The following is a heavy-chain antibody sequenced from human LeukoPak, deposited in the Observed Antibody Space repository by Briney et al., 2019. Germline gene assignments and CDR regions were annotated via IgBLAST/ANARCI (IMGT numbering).Heavy chain of an antibody. V-gene: IGHV4-59*01. CDR2: IYYSGST. D-gene: IGHD3-10*01. CDR1: GGSISSYY. CDR3: ARERVFADYYGSGSPFVYGMDV. J-gene: IGHJ6*04. Sequence: PSETLCLTCTVSGGSISSYYWSWIRQPPGKGLEWIGYIYYSGSTNYNPSLKSRVTISVDTSKNQFSLKLSSVTAADTAVYYCARERVFADYYGSGSPFVYGMDVWGKGTTVTVSS.